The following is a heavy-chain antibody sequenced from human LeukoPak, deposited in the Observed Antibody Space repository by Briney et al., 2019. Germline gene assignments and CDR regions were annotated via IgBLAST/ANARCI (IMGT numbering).Heavy chain of an antibody. D-gene: IGHD6-6*01. CDR2: INHSGST. V-gene: IGHV4-34*01. J-gene: IGHJ4*02. CDR3: ATSIAARSYFDY. Sequence: PSETLSLTCAVYGGSFSGYYWSWIRQPPGKGLEWIGEINHSGSTNYNPSLKSRVTISVDTSKNQFSLKLSSVTAADTAVYYCATSIAARSYFDYWGQGTLVTVSS. CDR1: GGSFSGYY.